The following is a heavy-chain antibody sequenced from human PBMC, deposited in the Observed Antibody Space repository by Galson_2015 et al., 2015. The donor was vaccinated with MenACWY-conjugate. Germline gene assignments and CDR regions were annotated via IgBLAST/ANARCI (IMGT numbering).Heavy chain of an antibody. D-gene: IGHD3-10*01. Sequence: SVKVSCKASGYTFTGYYMHWVRQAPGQGLEWMGWINPNNGGTNYAQKFQGWVTMTRDTSISTAYMELSRLRSDDTAVYYCARGFPNTHYGMDVWGQGTTVTVSS. CDR1: GYTFTGYY. CDR3: ARGFPNTHYGMDV. V-gene: IGHV1-2*04. CDR2: INPNNGGT. J-gene: IGHJ6*02.